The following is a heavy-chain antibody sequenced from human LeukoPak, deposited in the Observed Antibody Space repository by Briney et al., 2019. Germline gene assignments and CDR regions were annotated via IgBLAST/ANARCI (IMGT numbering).Heavy chain of an antibody. V-gene: IGHV3-23*01. D-gene: IGHD3-3*02. Sequence: GGSLRLSCAASGFTFSNYAMSWVRQAPGKGLEWVSGVSGSGGVTYHAESVKGRFTISRDNSKNTLHLQMNSLRAEDTAVYYCATFLAIVTARDSLYFQHCGQGTLVTVSS. CDR3: ATFLAIVTARDSLYFQH. CDR1: GFTFSNYA. CDR2: VSGSGGVT. J-gene: IGHJ1*01.